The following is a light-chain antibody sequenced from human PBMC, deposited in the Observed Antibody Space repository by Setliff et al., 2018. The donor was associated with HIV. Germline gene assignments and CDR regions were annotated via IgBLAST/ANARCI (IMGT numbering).Light chain of an antibody. V-gene: IGLV2-11*01. J-gene: IGLJ1*01. Sequence: QSALTQPRSVSGSPGQSVTFSCTGSSSDVGAYNFVSWYQQHPGKAPKLIIYDVYKRPSGVPDHFSGSKSGDTASLTISGLQSEDEADYYCCSYAGTYTYIFGTGTKVTVL. CDR2: DVY. CDR3: CSYAGTYTYI. CDR1: SSDVGAYNF.